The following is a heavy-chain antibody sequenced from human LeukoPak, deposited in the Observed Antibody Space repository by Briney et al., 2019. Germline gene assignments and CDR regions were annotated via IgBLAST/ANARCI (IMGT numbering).Heavy chain of an antibody. V-gene: IGHV1-69*04. CDR3: VSAGERTYNWFDP. D-gene: IGHD1-1*01. CDR1: GGTFSSYA. Sequence: GSSVKVSCKASGGTFSSYAISWVRQAPGQGLECMGRSIPILGIANYAQKFQGRVPITADKSTSTAYMELSSLRSEDTAVYYCVSAGERTYNWFDPWGQGTLVTVSS. CDR2: SIPILGIA. J-gene: IGHJ5*02.